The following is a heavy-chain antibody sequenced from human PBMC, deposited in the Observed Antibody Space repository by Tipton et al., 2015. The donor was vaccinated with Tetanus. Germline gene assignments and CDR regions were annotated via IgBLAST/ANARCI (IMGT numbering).Heavy chain of an antibody. J-gene: IGHJ3*02. Sequence: GLVKPSETLSLTCSVSGGSVGSGSYYWSWIRQPPGKGLEWIGKVYSSGSTYYNPSLKVRVTISVDTSTTQFSLKVSSVTAADTAVYYCARLSSSANDAHAFDIWGQGTMVTVSS. D-gene: IGHD3-22*01. V-gene: IGHV4-61*01. CDR1: GGSVGSGSYY. CDR2: VYSSGST. CDR3: ARLSSSANDAHAFDI.